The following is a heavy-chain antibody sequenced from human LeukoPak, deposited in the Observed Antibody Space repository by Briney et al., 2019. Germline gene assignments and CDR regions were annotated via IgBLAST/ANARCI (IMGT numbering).Heavy chain of an antibody. Sequence: ASVKVSCKASGYTFTSYGISWVRQAPGQGLEWMGWINPNSGGTNCAQKFQGRVTMTRDTSISTAYMELSRLRSDDTAVYCCARDWVTMVRGVIILGYWGQGTLVTVSS. CDR2: INPNSGGT. CDR1: GYTFTSYG. J-gene: IGHJ4*02. D-gene: IGHD3-10*01. V-gene: IGHV1-2*02. CDR3: ARDWVTMVRGVIILGY.